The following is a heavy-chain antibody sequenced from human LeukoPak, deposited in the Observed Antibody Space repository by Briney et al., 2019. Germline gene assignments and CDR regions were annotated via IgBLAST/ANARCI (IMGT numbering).Heavy chain of an antibody. CDR3: ARAVLNNWFDP. V-gene: IGHV4-34*01. CDR1: GGSFSGYY. Sequence: SETLSLTCAVYGGSFSGYYWSWIRQPPGKGLEWIGEINHSGSTNYNPSLKSRVTISVDTSKNQFSLKLSPVTAADTAVYYCARAVLNNWFDPWGQGTLVTVSS. D-gene: IGHD2-8*01. J-gene: IGHJ5*02. CDR2: INHSGST.